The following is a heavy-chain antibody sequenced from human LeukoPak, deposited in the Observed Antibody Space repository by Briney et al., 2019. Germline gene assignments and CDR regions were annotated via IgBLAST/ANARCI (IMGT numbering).Heavy chain of an antibody. CDR3: AKDPNGDYIGAFDF. CDR1: AFSFSKFA. D-gene: IGHD4-17*01. CDR2: ITANGGYT. V-gene: IGHV3-23*01. J-gene: IGHJ3*01. Sequence: GGSLRLSCAASAFSFSKFALIWVRQAPGKGLEWVSSITANGGYTLYADAVKGRFTVSRDNSKNTLYLQINSLRPEDTAMYYCAKDPNGDYIGAFDFWGQGTMVTVSS.